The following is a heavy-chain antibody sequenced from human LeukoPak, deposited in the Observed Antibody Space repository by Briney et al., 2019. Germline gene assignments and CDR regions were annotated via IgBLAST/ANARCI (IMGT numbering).Heavy chain of an antibody. D-gene: IGHD3-10*01. Sequence: TSETLSLTCTVSGGSISSYYWSWIRQPPGKGLEWIGYIYYSGSTNYNPSLKSRVTISVDTSKNQFSLKLSSVTAADTAVYYCARNYYGSGSWNYYYYYMDVWGKGTTVTVSS. J-gene: IGHJ6*03. CDR3: ARNYYGSGSWNYYYYYMDV. CDR2: IYYSGST. V-gene: IGHV4-59*01. CDR1: GGSISSYY.